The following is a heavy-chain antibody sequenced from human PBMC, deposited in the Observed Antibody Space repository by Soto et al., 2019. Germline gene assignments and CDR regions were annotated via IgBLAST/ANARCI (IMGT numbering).Heavy chain of an antibody. J-gene: IGHJ5*02. Sequence: PGGSVRLSCAASGFTFSSYAMSWVRQAPGKELEWVSAISGSGGSTYYADSVKGRFTISRDNTKNTLYLQMNSLRAEDTAVYYCAKDRCSSTSCYAQINWFDPWGQGTLVTVSS. CDR3: AKDRCSSTSCYAQINWFDP. D-gene: IGHD2-2*01. CDR1: GFTFSSYA. V-gene: IGHV3-23*01. CDR2: ISGSGGST.